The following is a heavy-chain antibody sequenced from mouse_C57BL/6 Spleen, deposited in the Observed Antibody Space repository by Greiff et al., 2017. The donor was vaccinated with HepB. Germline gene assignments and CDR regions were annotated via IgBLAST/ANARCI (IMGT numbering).Heavy chain of an antibody. D-gene: IGHD2-3*01. J-gene: IGHJ1*03. CDR2: ISSGGSYT. Sequence: EVQGVESGGDLVKPGGSLKLSCAASGFTFSSYGMSWVRQTPDKRLEWVATISSGGSYTYYPDSVKGRFTISRDNAKNTLYLQMSSLKSEDTAMYYGARQGEWWLPWYFDVWGTGTTVTVSS. CDR1: GFTFSSYG. V-gene: IGHV5-6*01. CDR3: ARQGEWWLPWYFDV.